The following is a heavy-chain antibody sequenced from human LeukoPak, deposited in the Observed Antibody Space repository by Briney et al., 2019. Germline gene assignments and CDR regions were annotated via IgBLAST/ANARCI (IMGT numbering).Heavy chain of an antibody. J-gene: IGHJ4*02. CDR2: IIPIFGTA. V-gene: IGHV1-69*13. CDR3: ARDVWGSGRYGFDY. CDR1: GGTFSSYA. Sequence: SVKVSCKASGGTFSSYAISWVRQAPGQGLEWMGEIIPIFGTANYAQKFQGRVAITADESTSTAYMELSSLRSEDTAVYYCARDVWGSGRYGFDYWGQGTLVTVSS. D-gene: IGHD2-15*01.